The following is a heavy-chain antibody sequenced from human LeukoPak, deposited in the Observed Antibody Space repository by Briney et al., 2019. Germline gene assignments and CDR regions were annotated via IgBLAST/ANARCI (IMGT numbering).Heavy chain of an antibody. D-gene: IGHD6-19*01. CDR2: IYSGGST. CDR3: AKEETTTSDWYGDFDY. V-gene: IGHV3-53*01. Sequence: GGSLRLSCAASGFTVSSNYMSWVRQAPGKGLEWVSVIYSGGSTYYADSVKGRFTISRDNSKNMLYLQMNSLRAEDTAVYFCAKEETTTSDWYGDFDYWGQGTLVTVSS. J-gene: IGHJ4*02. CDR1: GFTVSSNY.